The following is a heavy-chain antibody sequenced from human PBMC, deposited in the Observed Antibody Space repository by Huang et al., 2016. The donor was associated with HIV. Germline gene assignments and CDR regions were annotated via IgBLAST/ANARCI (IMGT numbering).Heavy chain of an antibody. CDR1: GGSFSDFY. J-gene: IGHJ4*02. Sequence: QVQLQQWGAGLLKPSETLSLTCAVYGGSFSDFYWSWIRQPPGKGLEWIGEINHSGSTNYNPSLKSRVTISVDTSKNQVSLKLSSVTAADTAVYYCARGRGGGWDYWGQGTLVTVSS. D-gene: IGHD2-15*01. V-gene: IGHV4-34*01. CDR3: ARGRGGGWDY. CDR2: INHSGST.